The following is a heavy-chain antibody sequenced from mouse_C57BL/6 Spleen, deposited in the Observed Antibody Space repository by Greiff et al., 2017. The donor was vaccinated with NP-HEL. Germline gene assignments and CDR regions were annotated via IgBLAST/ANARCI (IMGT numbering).Heavy chain of an antibody. CDR2: ISNGGGST. J-gene: IGHJ3*01. Sequence: EVQGVESGGGLVQPGGSLKLSCAASGFTFSDYYMYWVRQTPEKRLEWVAYISNGGGSTYYPDTVKGRFTISRDNAKNTLYLQMSRLKSEDTAMYYCARGPDYDRPWFAYWGQGTLVTVSA. D-gene: IGHD2-4*01. CDR1: GFTFSDYY. CDR3: ARGPDYDRPWFAY. V-gene: IGHV5-12*01.